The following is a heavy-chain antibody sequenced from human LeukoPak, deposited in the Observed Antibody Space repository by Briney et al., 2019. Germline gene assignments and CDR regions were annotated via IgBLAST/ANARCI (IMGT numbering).Heavy chain of an antibody. CDR3: ARGGNYYYYYMDV. CDR1: GFTFSSYW. CDR2: IKQDGSEK. J-gene: IGHJ6*03. V-gene: IGHV3-7*01. Sequence: EVQLVESGGGLVQPGGSLRLSCAASGFTFSSYWMSWVRQAPGKGLEWVANIKQDGSEKYYVDSVKGRFTISRDNAKNSLYLQMNSLRAGDTAVYYCARGGNYYYYYMDVWGKGTTVTISS.